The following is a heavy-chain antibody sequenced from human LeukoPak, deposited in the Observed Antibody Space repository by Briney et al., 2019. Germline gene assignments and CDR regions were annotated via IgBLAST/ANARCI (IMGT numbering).Heavy chain of an antibody. CDR1: GFTFDDYG. CDR2: INWNGGST. D-gene: IGHD3-16*01. CDR3: AGWGAPYYYYMDV. V-gene: IGHV3-20*04. Sequence: PGGSLRLSCAASGFTFDDYGMSWVRQAPGKGLEWVSGINWNGGSTGYADSVKGRFTISRDNAKNSLYLQMNSLRAEDTALYYCAGWGAPYYYYMDVWGKGTTVTVSS. J-gene: IGHJ6*03.